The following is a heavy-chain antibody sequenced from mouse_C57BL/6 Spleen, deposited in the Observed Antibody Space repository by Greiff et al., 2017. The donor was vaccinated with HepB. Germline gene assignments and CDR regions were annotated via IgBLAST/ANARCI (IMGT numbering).Heavy chain of an antibody. V-gene: IGHV5-4*03. D-gene: IGHD4-1*01. CDR2: ISDGGSYT. Sequence: EVKLMESGGGLVKPGGSLKLSCAASGFTFSSYAMSWVRQTPEKRLEWVATISDGGSYTYYPDNVKGRFTISRDNAKNNLYLQMSHLKSEDTAMYYCARNWDENYYAMDYWGQGTSVTVSS. CDR3: ARNWDENYYAMDY. CDR1: GFTFSSYA. J-gene: IGHJ4*01.